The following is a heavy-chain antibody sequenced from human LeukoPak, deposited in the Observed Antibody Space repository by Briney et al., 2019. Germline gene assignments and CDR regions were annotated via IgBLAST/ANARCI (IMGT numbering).Heavy chain of an antibody. CDR3: ARHPPYSSSWYYFDY. CDR1: GFTFTNYW. CDR2: IKQDGSEK. D-gene: IGHD6-13*01. Sequence: PGGSLRLSCAASGFTFTNYWMSWVRQAPGKGLEWVANIKQDGSEKYYVDSVKGRFTISRDNAKNSLYLQMNSLRAEDTAVYYCARHPPYSSSWYYFDYWGQGTLVTVSS. V-gene: IGHV3-7*01. J-gene: IGHJ4*02.